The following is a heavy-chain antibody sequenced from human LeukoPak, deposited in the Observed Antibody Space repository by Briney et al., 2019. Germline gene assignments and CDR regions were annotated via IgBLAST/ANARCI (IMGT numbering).Heavy chain of an antibody. Sequence: SETLSLTCTVSGGSISSGSYYWSWIRQPAGKGLEWIGRIYTSGSNNYNPSLKSRVTISVDTSKNQFSLKLSSVTAADTAVYYCARDKGSGWYRGNWFDPWGQGTLVTVSS. V-gene: IGHV4-61*02. CDR1: GGSISSGSYY. D-gene: IGHD6-19*01. CDR2: IYTSGSN. CDR3: ARDKGSGWYRGNWFDP. J-gene: IGHJ5*02.